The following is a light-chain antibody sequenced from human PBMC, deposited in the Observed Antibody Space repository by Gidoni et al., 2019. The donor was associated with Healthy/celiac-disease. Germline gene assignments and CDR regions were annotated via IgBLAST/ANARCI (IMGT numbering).Light chain of an antibody. CDR1: SGINVGNYR. CDR3: MIWHSSAWV. J-gene: IGLJ3*02. CDR2: YKSDSDK. Sequence: QAVLTQPSSLSASPGASASLPCPLRSGINVGNYRIYWYQQKPGSPPQYRLRYKSDSDKQQGSGVPSRFSGSKDASANAGILLISGLQSEDEADYSCMIWHSSAWVFGGGTKLTVL. V-gene: IGLV5-45*03.